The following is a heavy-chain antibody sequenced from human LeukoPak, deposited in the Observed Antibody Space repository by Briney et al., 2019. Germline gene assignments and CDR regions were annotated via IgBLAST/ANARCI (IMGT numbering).Heavy chain of an antibody. CDR1: GLTFINYA. V-gene: IGHV3-23*01. Sequence: GGSLRLSCAASGLTFINYAMNWVRQAPGKGLEWVSVISDSGGSTLYADSVKGRFTVSRDNSKNTLYLQMNSLRVGDTAVYYCAKDPSLWSYTISDYWGQGTLVTVSS. CDR2: ISDSGGST. J-gene: IGHJ4*02. CDR3: AKDPSLWSYTISDY. D-gene: IGHD4/OR15-4a*01.